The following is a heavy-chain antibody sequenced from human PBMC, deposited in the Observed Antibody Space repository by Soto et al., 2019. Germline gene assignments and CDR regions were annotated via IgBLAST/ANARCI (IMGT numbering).Heavy chain of an antibody. V-gene: IGHV1-18*04. CDR1: GYTFTSYG. CDR2: ISAYNGNT. J-gene: IGHJ5*02. CDR3: ARHHSGYDQAWFDP. D-gene: IGHD5-12*01. Sequence: ASVKVSCKASGYTFTSYGISWVRQAPGQGLEWMGWISAYNGNTNYAQKLRGRVTMTTDTSTSTAYMELRSLRPDDTAVYYCARHHSGYDQAWFDPWGQGTLVTVSS.